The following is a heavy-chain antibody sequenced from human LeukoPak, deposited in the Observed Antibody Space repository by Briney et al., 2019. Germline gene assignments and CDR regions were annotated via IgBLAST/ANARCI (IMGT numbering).Heavy chain of an antibody. CDR3: AKGVVPAAIPFDY. J-gene: IGHJ4*02. V-gene: IGHV3-30*02. D-gene: IGHD2-2*01. Sequence: GGSLGLSCAASGFTFTSYGMHWVRQAPGKGLEWVAFIRYDGSNKYYADSVKGRFTISRDNSKNTLYLLMNSQRAEDTAVYYCAKGVVPAAIPFDYWGQGTLVTVSS. CDR1: GFTFTSYG. CDR2: IRYDGSNK.